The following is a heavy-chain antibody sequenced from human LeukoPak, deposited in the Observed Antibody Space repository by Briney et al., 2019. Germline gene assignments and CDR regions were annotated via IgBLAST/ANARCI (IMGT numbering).Heavy chain of an antibody. CDR3: ARDYKVLNGFVPREVGATGGWFDP. J-gene: IGHJ5*02. Sequence: SETLSLTCTVSGYSISSGYFWGWIRQPPGKGLEWIGTIYHSGSTYYNPSLKSRVTISLDTSKNQFSLKLSSVTAADTAVYYCARDYKVLNGFVPREVGATGGWFDPWGQGTLATVSS. D-gene: IGHD1-26*01. CDR1: GYSISSGYF. CDR2: IYHSGST. V-gene: IGHV4-38-2*02.